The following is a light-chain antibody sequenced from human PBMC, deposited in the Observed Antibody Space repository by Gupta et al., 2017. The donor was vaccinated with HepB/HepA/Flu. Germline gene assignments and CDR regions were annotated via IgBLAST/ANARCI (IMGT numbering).Light chain of an antibody. CDR1: RSNIGAHYD. J-gene: IGLJ2*01. Sequence: RVTISCTGSRSNIGAHYDVNWYQHLPGPAPKLLIYANSNRPSGVPDRFSGSKSGTSASLAITGLQAEDEAHYYCQSFDNSLTAVVFGGGTKLTVL. CDR3: QSFDNSLTAVV. CDR2: ANS. V-gene: IGLV1-40*01.